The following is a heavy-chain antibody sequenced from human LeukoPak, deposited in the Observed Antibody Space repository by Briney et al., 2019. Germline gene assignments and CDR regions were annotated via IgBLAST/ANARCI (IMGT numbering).Heavy chain of an antibody. Sequence: SETLSLTCTVSGGSISSGDYYWSWIRQPPGKGLEWIGYIYYSGSTYYNPSLKSRVTISVDTSKNQFSLKLSSVTAADTAVYYCARDPPLRGYDFIWGQGTLVTVSS. CDR1: GGSISSGDYY. CDR2: IYYSGST. V-gene: IGHV4-30-4*08. CDR3: ARDPPLRGYDFI. J-gene: IGHJ4*02. D-gene: IGHD5-12*01.